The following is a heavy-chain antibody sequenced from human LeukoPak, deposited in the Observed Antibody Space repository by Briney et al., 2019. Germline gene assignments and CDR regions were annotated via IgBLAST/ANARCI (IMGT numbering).Heavy chain of an antibody. Sequence: GGSLRLSCAASGFTFNSYAMSWVRQAPGKGLEWVSAISGSGGSTYYADSVKGRFTISRDNSKNTLYLQMNSLRAEDTAVYYCAKDSTYYDSSGYSSATNYFDYWGQGTLVTVSS. CDR1: GFTFNSYA. CDR2: ISGSGGST. J-gene: IGHJ4*02. V-gene: IGHV3-23*01. D-gene: IGHD3-22*01. CDR3: AKDSTYYDSSGYSSATNYFDY.